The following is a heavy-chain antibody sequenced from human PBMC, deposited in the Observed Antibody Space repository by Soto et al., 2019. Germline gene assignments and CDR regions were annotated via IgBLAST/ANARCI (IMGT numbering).Heavy chain of an antibody. CDR3: VRRHVSATGIDWFDP. CDR1: GYTFTSYG. Sequence: ASVKVSCKASGYTFTSYGIHWVRQAPGQRLEWMGWINAANGDTKYSPKFQGRVTITRDTSASTAYMELSSLRSEDTAMYYCVRRHVSATGIDWFDPWGQGTLVTVPQ. D-gene: IGHD6-13*01. J-gene: IGHJ5*02. CDR2: INAANGDT. V-gene: IGHV1-3*01.